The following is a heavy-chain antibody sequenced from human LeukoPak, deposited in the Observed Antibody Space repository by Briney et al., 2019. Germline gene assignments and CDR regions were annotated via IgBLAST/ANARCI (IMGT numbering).Heavy chain of an antibody. CDR3: ARTRYYDFWSGYPDAFDI. CDR2: IYYSGST. Sequence: PSETLSLTCTVSGGSISSYYWSWIRQPPGKGLEWIGYIYYSGSTYYNPSLKSRVTISVDTSKNQFSLKLSSVTAADTAVYYCARTRYYDFWSGYPDAFDIWGQGTMVTVSS. J-gene: IGHJ3*02. CDR1: GGSISSYY. V-gene: IGHV4-59*06. D-gene: IGHD3-3*01.